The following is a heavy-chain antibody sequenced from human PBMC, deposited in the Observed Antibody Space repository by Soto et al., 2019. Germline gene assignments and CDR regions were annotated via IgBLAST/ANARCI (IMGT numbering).Heavy chain of an antibody. Sequence: QVQLQQSGPGLVKPSQTLSLTCAISGDSVFSNTAAWNWIRQSPSRGLEWLGRTYYRSKWYNDYAVTVKSRIVINPDTSKNQFSLHLTSVPPDDTALYYCVRDVGFDFVHWGQGTQVIVSS. D-gene: IGHD1-26*01. CDR1: GDSVFSNTAA. CDR3: VRDVGFDFVH. J-gene: IGHJ4*02. CDR2: TYYRSKWYN. V-gene: IGHV6-1*01.